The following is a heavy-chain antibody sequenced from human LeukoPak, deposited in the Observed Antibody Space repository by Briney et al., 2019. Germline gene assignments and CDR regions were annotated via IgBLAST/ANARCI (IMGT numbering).Heavy chain of an antibody. Sequence: ASVKVSCKASGYTFTSYGISWVRQAPGQGLEWMGWISAYNGNTNYAQKFQGGVTMTEDTSTDTAYMELSSLRSEDTAVYYCATGVWWDLDSVAHPDYWGQGTLVTVSS. J-gene: IGHJ4*02. V-gene: IGHV1-18*01. CDR1: GYTFTSYG. CDR3: ATGVWWDLDSVAHPDY. CDR2: ISAYNGNT. D-gene: IGHD1-26*01.